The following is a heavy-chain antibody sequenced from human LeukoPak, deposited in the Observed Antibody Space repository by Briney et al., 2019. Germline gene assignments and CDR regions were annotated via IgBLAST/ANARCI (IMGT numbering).Heavy chain of an antibody. J-gene: IGHJ4*02. V-gene: IGHV3-48*03. CDR2: ISSSGSTI. Sequence: GGSLRLSCAASGFTFSSYEMNWVRQAPGKGLEWVSYISSSGSTIYYADSVKGRFTISRDNAKNSLYLQMNSLRAEDTAVYYCARIGSWGPFDYWGQGTLVTVSS. CDR1: GFTFSSYE. CDR3: ARIGSWGPFDY. D-gene: IGHD3-16*01.